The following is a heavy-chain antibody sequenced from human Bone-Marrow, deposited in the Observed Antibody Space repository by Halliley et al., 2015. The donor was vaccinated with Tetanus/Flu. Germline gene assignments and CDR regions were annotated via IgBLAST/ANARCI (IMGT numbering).Heavy chain of an antibody. CDR3: ARIRSPPGFGDS. CDR2: IYYSGTT. J-gene: IGHJ4*02. D-gene: IGHD3-16*01. V-gene: IGHV4-31*02. Sequence: KGLEWIGYIYYSGTTYYNPSLKSRVVVSVDTSKNQFSLRLTSVTAADTAVYYCARIRSPPGFGDSWGQGILVTVSS.